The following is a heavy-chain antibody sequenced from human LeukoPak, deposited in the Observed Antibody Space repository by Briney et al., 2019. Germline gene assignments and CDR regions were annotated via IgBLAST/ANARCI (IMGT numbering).Heavy chain of an antibody. Sequence: ASVKVSCKASGYIFTRYGISWVRQAPGQGLEWMGWISAHYGNTNYAQKFQGRLTMTTDTSTNTAYMELRSLRPDDTAVYYCARDMGSSGYLFDYWGQGTLVTVSS. V-gene: IGHV1-18*01. CDR2: ISAHYGNT. J-gene: IGHJ4*02. D-gene: IGHD3-22*01. CDR3: ARDMGSSGYLFDY. CDR1: GYIFTRYG.